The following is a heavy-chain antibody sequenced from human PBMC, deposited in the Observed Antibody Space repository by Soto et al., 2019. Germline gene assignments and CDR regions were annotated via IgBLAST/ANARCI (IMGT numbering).Heavy chain of an antibody. CDR1: GFTFSSYS. CDR2: ISSSSSYI. V-gene: IGHV3-21*01. CDR3: ARDPGVRGAPFDY. Sequence: EVQLVESGGGLVKPGGSLRLSCAASGFTFSSYSMNWVRQAPGKGLEWVSSISSSSSYIYYADSVKGRFTISSDNAKNSLYLQMNSLRAEDTAVYYCARDPGVRGAPFDYWGQGTLVTVSS. D-gene: IGHD3-10*01. J-gene: IGHJ4*02.